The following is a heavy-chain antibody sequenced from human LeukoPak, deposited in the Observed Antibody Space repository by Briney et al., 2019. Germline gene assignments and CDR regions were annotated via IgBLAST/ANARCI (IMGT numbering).Heavy chain of an antibody. CDR1: GGSISSYY. D-gene: IGHD5-12*01. Sequence: KPSETLSLTCTVSGGSISSYYWSWIRQPPGKGLEWIGYIYYSGSTNYNPSLKSRVTISVDTSKNQFSLKLSSATAADTAVYYCARHTAFLDIVATIDWFDPWGQGTLVTVSS. J-gene: IGHJ5*02. CDR2: IYYSGST. V-gene: IGHV4-59*08. CDR3: ARHTAFLDIVATIDWFDP.